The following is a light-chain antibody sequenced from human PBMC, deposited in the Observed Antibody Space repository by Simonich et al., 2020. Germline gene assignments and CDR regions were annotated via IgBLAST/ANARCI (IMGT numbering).Light chain of an antibody. J-gene: IGKJ2*01. Sequence: PSPASLSVSLGERSPINCPPSQSVVSRSNNKNYLAWYQQKPGQPPKLLIYWACTRESGVPDRVSGSGAGTDFTRTSSSRQAEEGAGEDGQQEERTPYTGGQGTKREIK. V-gene: IGKV4-1*01. CDR3: QQEERTPYT. CDR1: QSVVSRSNNKNY. CDR2: WAC.